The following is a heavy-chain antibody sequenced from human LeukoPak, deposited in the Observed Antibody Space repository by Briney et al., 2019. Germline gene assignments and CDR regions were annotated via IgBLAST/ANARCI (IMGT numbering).Heavy chain of an antibody. D-gene: IGHD2-2*02. J-gene: IGHJ4*02. V-gene: IGHV3-74*01. CDR3: ARDLEVVIVPAAIGDGLGY. Sequence: GGSLRLSCAASGFTFSSYWMHWVRQAPGKGLVWVSRINSDGSSTGYADSVKGRFTISRDNAKNTLYLQMNSLRAEDTAVYYCARDLEVVIVPAAIGDGLGYWGQGTLVTVSS. CDR1: GFTFSSYW. CDR2: INSDGSST.